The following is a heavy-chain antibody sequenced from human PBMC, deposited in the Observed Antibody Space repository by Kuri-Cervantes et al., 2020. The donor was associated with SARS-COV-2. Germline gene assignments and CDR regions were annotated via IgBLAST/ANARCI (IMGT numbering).Heavy chain of an antibody. CDR3: VRDGDHWNFDY. CDR2: INPDGSYT. CDR1: GFTFSGHW. J-gene: IGHJ4*02. V-gene: IGHV3-74*01. Sequence: GESLKISCAASGFTFSGHWIHWVRQAPGKGLVWVSRINPDGSYTNNADSVKGRFTISRENAKNSLYLQMNSLRAGDTAVYYCVRDGDHWNFDYWGQGTLVTVSS. D-gene: IGHD1-1*01.